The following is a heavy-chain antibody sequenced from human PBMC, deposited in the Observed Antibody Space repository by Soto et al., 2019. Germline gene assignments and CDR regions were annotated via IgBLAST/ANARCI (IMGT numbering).Heavy chain of an antibody. CDR1: GGSISSYY. J-gene: IGHJ6*03. CDR3: ARQGDVSARPGPYYYYMDV. D-gene: IGHD6-6*01. V-gene: IGHV4-59*08. CDR2: IYYSGNT. Sequence: SETLSLTCTVSGGSISSYYWSWIRQPPGKGLEWIGYIYYSGNTNYNPSLKSRVTISVDTSKNQFSLKLSSVTAADTAVYYCARQGDVSARPGPYYYYMDVWGQGTTVTVSS.